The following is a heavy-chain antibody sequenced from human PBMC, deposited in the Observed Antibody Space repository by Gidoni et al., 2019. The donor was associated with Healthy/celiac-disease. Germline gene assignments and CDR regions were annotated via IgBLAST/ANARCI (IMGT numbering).Heavy chain of an antibody. CDR1: GGSIRSSSYY. D-gene: IGHD6-6*01. V-gene: IGHV4-39*07. Sequence: QLQLQESGPGLVKPSETLSLTCTVAGGSIRSSSYYWGWIRQPPGKGLEWIGSIYYSGSTYYNPSLKSRVTISVDTSKNQFSLKLSSVTAADTAVYYCARDPLPYSSSGRPSPRDWYFDLWGRGTLVTVSS. J-gene: IGHJ2*01. CDR2: IYYSGST. CDR3: ARDPLPYSSSGRPSPRDWYFDL.